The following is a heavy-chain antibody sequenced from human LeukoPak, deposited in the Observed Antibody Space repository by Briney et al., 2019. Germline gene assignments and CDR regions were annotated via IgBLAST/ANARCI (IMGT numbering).Heavy chain of an antibody. CDR1: GGSINSGAYY. J-gene: IGHJ5*02. Sequence: PSETLSLTCSVSGGSINSGAYYWSWIRQPPGKGLEWIGYIYYSGSTYYNPSLKSRVTITVDTYKNQFSLKLSSVTAADTAVYYCARLNCSGGSCYSVDHWGQGTLVTVSS. CDR2: IYYSGST. D-gene: IGHD2-15*01. CDR3: ARLNCSGGSCYSVDH. V-gene: IGHV4-30-4*08.